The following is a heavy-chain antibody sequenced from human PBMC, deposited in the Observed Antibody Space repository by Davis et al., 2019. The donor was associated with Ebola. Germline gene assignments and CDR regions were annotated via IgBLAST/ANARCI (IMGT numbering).Heavy chain of an antibody. CDR1: GYTLTSYG. CDR3: ARVRIASSGWFDP. J-gene: IGHJ5*02. V-gene: IGHV1-18*01. Sequence: ASVNVSCKASGYTLTSYGISWVRQAPGQGLEWMGWISAYNGNTNYAQKLQGRVTMTTDTSTSTAYMELRSLRSDDTAVYYCARVRIASSGWFDPGAREPWSPSPQ. D-gene: IGHD6-13*01. CDR2: ISAYNGNT.